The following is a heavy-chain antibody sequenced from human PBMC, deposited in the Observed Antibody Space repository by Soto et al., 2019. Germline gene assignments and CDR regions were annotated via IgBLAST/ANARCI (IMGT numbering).Heavy chain of an antibody. J-gene: IGHJ2*01. V-gene: IGHV4-34*01. CDR3: ARMAGPWYFDL. CDR1: GGSFSGFY. Sequence: SETLSLTCAVHGGSFSGFYWTWIRQPPGKGLEWIGEINHSGSSNYNPPLKSRVTMSLDTSRNQFSLSLNSVTAADTAVYYCARMAGPWYFDLWGRGTLVTV. CDR2: INHSGSS.